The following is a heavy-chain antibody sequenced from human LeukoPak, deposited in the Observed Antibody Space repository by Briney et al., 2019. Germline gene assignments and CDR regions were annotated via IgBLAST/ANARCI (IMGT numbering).Heavy chain of an antibody. V-gene: IGHV1-18*01. CDR3: ARDLSYGSGIRNFDY. D-gene: IGHD3-10*01. CDR2: VSAYNGNT. Sequence: ASVKVSCKASGYTFISYGISWVRQAPGQGPEWMGWVSAYNGNTSYVQKFQGRVTMTTDTSMRTVYMELRSLRSDDTAVYYCARDLSYGSGIRNFDYWGQGTLVIVSS. CDR1: GYTFISYG. J-gene: IGHJ4*02.